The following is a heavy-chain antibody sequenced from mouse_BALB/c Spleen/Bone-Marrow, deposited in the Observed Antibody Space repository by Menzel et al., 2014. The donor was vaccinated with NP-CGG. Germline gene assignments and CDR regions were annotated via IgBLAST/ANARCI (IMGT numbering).Heavy chain of an antibody. J-gene: IGHJ2*01. Sequence: EVHLVESGGGLVQPGGFLRLSCATSGFTFTYHYMSWVRQPPGKALEWLGFIRNKANGYTTEYSASVKGRFTISRDNSQSIVYLRMNTLRAEDSATYYCARDYLYYFDYWGQGTTLTVSS. D-gene: IGHD2-1*01. V-gene: IGHV7-3*02. CDR3: ARDYLYYFDY. CDR2: IRNKANGYTT. CDR1: GFTFTYHY.